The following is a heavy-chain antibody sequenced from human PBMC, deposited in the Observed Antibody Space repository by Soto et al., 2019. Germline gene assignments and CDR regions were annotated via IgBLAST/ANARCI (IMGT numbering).Heavy chain of an antibody. Sequence: SETLSLTCAVSGGSISSSNWWSWVRQPPGKGLEWIGEIYHSGSTNYNPSLKSRVTISVDKSKNQFSLKLSSVTAADTAVYYCARELPTYYDFWSGQRLYDIDAWGQGPTVTVSS. CDR2: IYHSGST. V-gene: IGHV4-4*02. J-gene: IGHJ6*01. CDR1: GGSISSSNW. D-gene: IGHD3-3*01. CDR3: ARELPTYYDFWSGQRLYDIDA.